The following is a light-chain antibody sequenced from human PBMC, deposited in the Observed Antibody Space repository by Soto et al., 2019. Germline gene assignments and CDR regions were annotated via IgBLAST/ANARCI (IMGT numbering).Light chain of an antibody. J-gene: IGKJ1*01. V-gene: IGKV3-20*01. Sequence: IVLTHSPATLCFSPWERAPLSCRASQSVSSYLAWYQQKPGQAPRLLIYGASSRATGIPARFSGSGSGTDFTLTISSLQAEDFAVYYCQQYDSSSWTFGQGTKVDIK. CDR2: GAS. CDR3: QQYDSSSWT. CDR1: QSVSSY.